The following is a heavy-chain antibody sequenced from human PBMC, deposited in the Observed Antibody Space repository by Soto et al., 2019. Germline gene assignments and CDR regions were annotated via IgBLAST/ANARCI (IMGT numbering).Heavy chain of an antibody. Sequence: EVQLVESGGGLIQPGGSLRLSCTASGFTVSSNYMSWFRQAQGKGLEGVSVIYSGGSTYYADSVKGRFTISRDSSKNTLYLQMNSLRAEDTAVYYCARFSGYPNYYFDYWGQGTLVTVSS. V-gene: IGHV3-53*01. D-gene: IGHD5-18*01. J-gene: IGHJ4*02. CDR2: IYSGGST. CDR1: GFTVSSNY. CDR3: ARFSGYPNYYFDY.